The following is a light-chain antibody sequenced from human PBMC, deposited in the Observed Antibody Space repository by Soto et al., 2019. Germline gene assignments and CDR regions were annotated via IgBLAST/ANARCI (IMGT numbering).Light chain of an antibody. V-gene: IGKV3-20*01. CDR2: DIS. CDR1: QSVSSN. Sequence: EIVMTQSPATLSVSPGERATLSCRASQSVSSNLAWYQQKPGQAPRLLIYDISNWATGIPERFSGSGSGTDFTLTISRLEPEDFVAYYCQQYATDPLTFGGGTKVDIK. CDR3: QQYATDPLT. J-gene: IGKJ4*01.